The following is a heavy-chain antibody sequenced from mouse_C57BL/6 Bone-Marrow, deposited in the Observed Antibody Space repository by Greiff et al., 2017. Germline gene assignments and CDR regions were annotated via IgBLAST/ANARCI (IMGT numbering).Heavy chain of an antibody. CDR3: VENYYGSSPFPMDN. V-gene: IGHV1-39*01. D-gene: IGHD1-1*01. Sequence: EVQLQQPGPELVKPGASVKMSCKASGYSFTDYNMNWVKQSNGKSLEWIGVINPTDGTTSYNQKVKGKDTWTVDQSSSTAYMQLNSLTSADSAVYYCVENYYGSSPFPMDNWGQGTSVTVSS. CDR2: INPTDGTT. CDR1: GYSFTDYN. J-gene: IGHJ4*01.